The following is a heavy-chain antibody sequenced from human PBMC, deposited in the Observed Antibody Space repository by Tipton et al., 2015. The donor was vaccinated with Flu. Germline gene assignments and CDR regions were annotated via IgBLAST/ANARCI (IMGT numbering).Heavy chain of an antibody. V-gene: IGHV4-39*01. Sequence: PGLVKPSETLSLTCTVSGGSISSSSYYWGWIRQPPGKGLEWIGSIYYSGSTYYNPSLKSRVTISVDTSKNQFSLKLSSVTAADTAVYYCARLSYYDVDLKNFYFDYWGQGALVTVSS. CDR1: GGSISSSSYY. D-gene: IGHD3-10*02. J-gene: IGHJ4*02. CDR2: IYYSGST. CDR3: ARLSYYDVDLKNFYFDY.